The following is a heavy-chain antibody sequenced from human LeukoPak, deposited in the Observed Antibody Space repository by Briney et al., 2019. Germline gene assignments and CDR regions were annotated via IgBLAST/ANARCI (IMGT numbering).Heavy chain of an antibody. D-gene: IGHD5-12*01. J-gene: IGHJ4*02. V-gene: IGHV3-33*01. Sequence: PGGSLRLSCAASGFTFSSYGMHWVRQAPGKGLEWVAVIWYDGSNKYYADSVKGRFTISRDNSKNTLYLQMNSLRAEDTAVYYCARYSGYPLYYLDYWGQGTLVTVSS. CDR1: GFTFSSYG. CDR2: IWYDGSNK. CDR3: ARYSGYPLYYLDY.